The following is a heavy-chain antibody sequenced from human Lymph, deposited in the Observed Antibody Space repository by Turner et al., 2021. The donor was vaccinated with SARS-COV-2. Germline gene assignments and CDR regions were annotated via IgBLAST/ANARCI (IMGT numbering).Heavy chain of an antibody. CDR2: ISFDGNNK. V-gene: IGHV3-30-3*01. CDR1: GFTFSSYA. Sequence: QVQLVESGGGVVQPGRSLSLSCAASGFTFSSYAMHWVRQAPGKGLEWVAVISFDGNNKYYTDSVKGRFTISRDNSKNTLYLQLNSLRPEDTAVYYCARGDYYGSGTYPGKTFDYWGQGTLVTVSS. D-gene: IGHD3-10*01. CDR3: ARGDYYGSGTYPGKTFDY. J-gene: IGHJ4*02.